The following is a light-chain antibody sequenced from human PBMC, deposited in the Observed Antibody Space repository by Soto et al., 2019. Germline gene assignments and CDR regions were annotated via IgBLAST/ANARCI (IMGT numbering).Light chain of an antibody. J-gene: IGLJ1*01. CDR2: EVS. Sequence: QSVLTQPPSASGSPRQSVTISCTGTSSDVGGYNYVSWYQQHPGKAPKLMIYEVSKRPSGVPDRFSGSKSGNTASLTVSGLQAEDEADYYCSSYAGSNTSYVFGTGTKVTVL. V-gene: IGLV2-8*01. CDR3: SSYAGSNTSYV. CDR1: SSDVGGYNY.